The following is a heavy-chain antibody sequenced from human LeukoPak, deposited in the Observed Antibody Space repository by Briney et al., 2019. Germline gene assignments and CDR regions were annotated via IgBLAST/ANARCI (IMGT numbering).Heavy chain of an antibody. J-gene: IGHJ4*02. D-gene: IGHD3-3*01. CDR1: GFTFSNAW. V-gene: IGHV3-15*01. CDR2: IKSKTDGGTT. CDR3: ARDERLLSFLK. Sequence: SGGSLRLSCAASGFTFSNAWMSWVRQAPGKGLEWVGRIKSKTDGGTTDYAAPVKGRFTISRDDSKNTLYLQMNSLRAEDTAIYYCARDERLLSFLKWGQGTLVTVSS.